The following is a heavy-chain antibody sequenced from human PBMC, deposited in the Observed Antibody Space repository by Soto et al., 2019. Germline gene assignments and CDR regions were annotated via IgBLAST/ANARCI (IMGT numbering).Heavy chain of an antibody. CDR1: GGTFSSYA. CDR2: IIPIFGAA. D-gene: IGHD1-20*01. CDR3: ARYNWNPRRGYYGMDV. V-gene: IGHV1-69*13. J-gene: IGHJ6*02. Sequence: ASVKVSGKASGGTFSSYAISWVRQAPGQGLEWMGGIIPIFGAANYAQKFQGRVTITADESTSTAYMELSSLRSEDTAVYHCARYNWNPRRGYYGMDVWGQGTTVTVSS.